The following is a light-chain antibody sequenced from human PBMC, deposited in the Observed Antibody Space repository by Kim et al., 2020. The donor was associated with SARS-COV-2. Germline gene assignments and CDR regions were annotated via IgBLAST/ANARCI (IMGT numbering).Light chain of an antibody. CDR3: QQSFLFWT. CDR2: SAS. Sequence: DIQMTQSPSSLSASVGDTVVITCRASQPVHRFLNWYQQRPGTAPKLLIYSASTLQTGVPSRFSGSGSETDFTLTISSLQPEDVATYYCQQSFLFWTFGRGTKVDIK. J-gene: IGKJ1*01. V-gene: IGKV1-39*01. CDR1: QPVHRF.